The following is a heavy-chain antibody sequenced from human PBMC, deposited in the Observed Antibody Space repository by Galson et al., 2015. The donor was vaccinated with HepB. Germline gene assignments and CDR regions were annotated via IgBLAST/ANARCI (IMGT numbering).Heavy chain of an antibody. Sequence: QVQLQESGPGLVPPSQTLSLPCTVPGGPIRSGGYHWSWIRQHPGKGLEWIGYISYSGSTYYNPSLKSRVSISVDTSKNQFSLNLSSVTAADTAVYYCARDGYVDEEGWFDPWGQGTLVTVSS. V-gene: IGHV4-31*03. J-gene: IGHJ5*02. CDR2: ISYSGST. D-gene: IGHD5-12*01. CDR1: GGPIRSGGYH. CDR3: ARDGYVDEEGWFDP.